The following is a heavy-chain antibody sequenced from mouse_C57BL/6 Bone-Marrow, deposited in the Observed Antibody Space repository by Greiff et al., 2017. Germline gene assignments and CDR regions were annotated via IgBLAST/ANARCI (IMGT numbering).Heavy chain of an antibody. CDR3: ATPIYYGYDGGFAY. CDR1: GYTFTDYN. J-gene: IGHJ3*01. D-gene: IGHD2-2*01. CDR2: INPNNGGT. V-gene: IGHV1-22*01. Sequence: EVKLQQSGPELVKPGASVKMSCKASGYTFTDYNMHWVKQSHGKSLEWIGYINPNNGGTSYNQKFKGKATLTVNKSSSTAYMELRSLTSEDSAVYYCATPIYYGYDGGFAYWGQGTLVTVSA.